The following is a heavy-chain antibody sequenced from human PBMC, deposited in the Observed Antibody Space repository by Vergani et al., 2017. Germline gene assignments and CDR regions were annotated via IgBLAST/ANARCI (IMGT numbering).Heavy chain of an antibody. CDR1: GGTFSSYA. CDR3: ARGSVGYCSGGSCCSIHGAGMFDY. Sequence: QVQLVQSGAEVKKPGSSVKVSCKASGGTFSSYAISWVRQAPGQGLEWMGGIIPIFGTANYAQKFQGRVTITADESTSTAYMELSSLRSEDTAVYYCARGSVGYCSGGSCCSIHGAGMFDYWGQGTLVTVSS. CDR2: IIPIFGTA. D-gene: IGHD2-15*01. V-gene: IGHV1-69*01. J-gene: IGHJ4*02.